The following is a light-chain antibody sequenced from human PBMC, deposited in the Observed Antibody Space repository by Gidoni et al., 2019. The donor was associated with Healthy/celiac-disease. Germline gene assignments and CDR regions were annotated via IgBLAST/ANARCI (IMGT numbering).Light chain of an antibody. V-gene: IGLV3-25*03. Sequence: SYELTQPPSASLSGGQTARITCSGDALPKQYAYWYQQMPGQAPVLVIYKDSERPSGIPERFSGSSSGTTVTLTISGVQAEDEADYYCQSADSSGTYVVFGGGTKLTVL. CDR3: QSADSSGTYVV. J-gene: IGLJ2*01. CDR2: KDS. CDR1: ALPKQY.